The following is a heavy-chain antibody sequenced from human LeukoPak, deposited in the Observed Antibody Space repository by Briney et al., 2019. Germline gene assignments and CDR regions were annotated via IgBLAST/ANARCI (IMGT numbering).Heavy chain of an antibody. CDR1: GFTFDDYA. D-gene: IGHD2-2*01. CDR3: ASRYCSSTSCFRYYYMDV. CDR2: ISWNSGSI. Sequence: GGSLRLSCAASGFTFDDYAMYWVRQAPGKGLEWVSGISWNSGSIGYADPVKGRFTISRDNAKNSLYLQVNSLRAEDTAVYYCASRYCSSTSCFRYYYMDVWGKGTTVTVSS. J-gene: IGHJ6*03. V-gene: IGHV3-9*01.